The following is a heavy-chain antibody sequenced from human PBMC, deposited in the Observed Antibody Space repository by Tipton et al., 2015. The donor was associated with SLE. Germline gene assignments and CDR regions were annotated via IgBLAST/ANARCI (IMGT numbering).Heavy chain of an antibody. CDR3: ARAEMTTEGSAFYFYVDV. CDR1: GGSISSYY. J-gene: IGHJ6*03. V-gene: IGHV4-59*01. Sequence: GLVKPSETLSLTCSVSGGSISSYYWTWIRQPPGKGLEWIGYIYFSGGTNYNPSLKSRVTISVDTSKNQFSLRLTSVTAADTAVYYCARAEMTTEGSAFYFYVDVWGKGTTVTVSS. CDR2: IYFSGGT. D-gene: IGHD5-24*01.